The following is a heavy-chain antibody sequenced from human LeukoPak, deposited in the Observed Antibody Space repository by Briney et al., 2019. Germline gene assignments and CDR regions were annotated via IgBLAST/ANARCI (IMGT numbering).Heavy chain of an antibody. J-gene: IGHJ4*02. CDR1: GYTLNSYA. CDR3: AKGMSGYYIAVGYIDY. CDR2: ISGSGHST. V-gene: IGHV3-23*01. D-gene: IGHD3-22*01. Sequence: GGSLLHSCAAHGYTLNSYAMTWVRQAPARGLEWVSAISGSGHSTYYADSVKGRFTISRDKSKNTRYLQMNILRAEDTSVCYCAKGMSGYYIAVGYIDYWGKGNLVTVSS.